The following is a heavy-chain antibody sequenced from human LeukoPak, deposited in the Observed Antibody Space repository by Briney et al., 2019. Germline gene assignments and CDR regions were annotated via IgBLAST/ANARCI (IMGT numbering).Heavy chain of an antibody. CDR1: GFIFSSYG. CDR2: ISYDGSNK. CDR3: AKMQGDGDWD. V-gene: IGHV3-30*18. Sequence: GGSLRLSCAASGFIFSSYGMSWVRQAPGKGLEWVAVISYDGSNKYYADSVKGRFTISRDNSKNTLYLQMNSLRAEDTAVYYCAKMQGDGDWDWGQGTLVTVSS. D-gene: IGHD4-17*01. J-gene: IGHJ4*02.